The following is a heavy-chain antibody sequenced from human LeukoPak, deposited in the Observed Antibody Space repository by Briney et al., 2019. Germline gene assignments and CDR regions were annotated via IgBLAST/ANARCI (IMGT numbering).Heavy chain of an antibody. V-gene: IGHV4-34*01. Sequence: PSETLSLTCAVYGGSFSGYYWSWIRQPPGKGLEWIGEINHSGSTNYNPSLKSRVTISVDTSKNQFSLKLSSVTAADTAVYYCARGFRSYPYYYYYYYMDVWGKGTTVTVSS. CDR2: INHSGST. CDR3: ARGFRSYPYYYYYYYMDV. CDR1: GGSFSGYY. J-gene: IGHJ6*03. D-gene: IGHD1-26*01.